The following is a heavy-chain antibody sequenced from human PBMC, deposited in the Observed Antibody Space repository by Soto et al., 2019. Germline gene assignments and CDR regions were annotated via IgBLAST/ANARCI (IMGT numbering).Heavy chain of an antibody. CDR3: ARDFYSDYHGSGNCFDS. Sequence: PSETLSLTCTVSGGSISSYYWSWIRQPPGKGLEWIGYIYYSGSTNYNPSLKSRVTISVDTSKNQFSLKLSSVTAADTAVYYCARDFYSDYHGSGNCFDSSCQGTLVSGSS. CDR2: IYYSGST. CDR1: GGSISSYY. J-gene: IGHJ5*01. D-gene: IGHD3-10*01. V-gene: IGHV4-59*01.